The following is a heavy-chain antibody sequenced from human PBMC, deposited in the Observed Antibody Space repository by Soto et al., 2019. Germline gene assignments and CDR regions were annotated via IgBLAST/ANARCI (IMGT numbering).Heavy chain of an antibody. Sequence: SETLSLTCTVSGGSISSSTYYWGWIRQPPGKGLEWIGTISYSGSTYYSPSLKSRVTISVDTSKNQFPLNLTSVTAADTAIYYCARSSTIRPNFDYWGQGTLVTVSS. CDR2: ISYSGST. CDR3: ARSSTIRPNFDY. CDR1: GGSISSSTYY. V-gene: IGHV4-39*01. D-gene: IGHD2-2*01. J-gene: IGHJ4*02.